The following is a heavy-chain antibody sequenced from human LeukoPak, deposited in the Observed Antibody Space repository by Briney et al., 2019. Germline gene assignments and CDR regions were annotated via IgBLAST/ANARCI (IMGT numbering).Heavy chain of an antibody. Sequence: SETLSLTCTVSGGSISSYYWSWIRQPPGKGLEWIGYIYYSGSTNYNPSLKSRVTISVDTSKNQFSLKLSSVTAADTAVYYCARDRLDDSSGLFDYWGQGTLVTVSS. V-gene: IGHV4-59*12. CDR1: GGSISSYY. D-gene: IGHD3-22*01. CDR3: ARDRLDDSSGLFDY. CDR2: IYYSGST. J-gene: IGHJ4*02.